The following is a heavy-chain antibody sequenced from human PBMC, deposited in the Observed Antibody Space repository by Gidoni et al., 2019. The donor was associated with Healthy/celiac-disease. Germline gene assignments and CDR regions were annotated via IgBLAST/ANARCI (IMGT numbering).Heavy chain of an antibody. J-gene: IGHJ4*02. CDR3: ARDVRYSSSWSHFDY. V-gene: IGHV4-39*07. D-gene: IGHD6-13*01. Sequence: QLQLQESGPGLLKPSETLSLTCSVSGGSISSRDYYWGWVRQPPGKGLEWIGTIYYRGDTYYNPSLTSRVSISVDTSKNQFSLWLTSVTAADTAMYYCARDVRYSSSWSHFDYWGQGILVTVSS. CDR1: GGSISSRDYY. CDR2: IYYRGDT.